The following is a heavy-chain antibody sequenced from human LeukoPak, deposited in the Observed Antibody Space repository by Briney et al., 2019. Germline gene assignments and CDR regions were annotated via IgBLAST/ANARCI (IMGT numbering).Heavy chain of an antibody. J-gene: IGHJ4*02. Sequence: GGSLRLSCAASGFTVSSNYMSWVRQAPGKGLEWVSVIYSGGNTYYADSVKGRFTISRDYSKNTLYLQMNSLRAEDTAVYYCAKIVTSTSTYWGQGTLVTVSS. CDR3: AKIVTSTSTY. V-gene: IGHV3-53*01. CDR2: IYSGGNT. D-gene: IGHD2-2*01. CDR1: GFTVSSNY.